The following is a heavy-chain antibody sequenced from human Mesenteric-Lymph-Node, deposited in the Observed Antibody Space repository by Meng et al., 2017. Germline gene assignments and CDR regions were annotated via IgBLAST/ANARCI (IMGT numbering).Heavy chain of an antibody. CDR1: GYTFTGYY. Sequence: ASVKVSCKASGYTFTGYYMHWVRQAPGQGLEWMGRINPNSGGTNYAQKFQGRVTITRNTSISTAYMELSSLRSEDTAVYYCARNGKWQWLVRWYYYYYGMDVWGQGTTVTVSS. V-gene: IGHV1-2*06. J-gene: IGHJ6*02. CDR2: INPNSGGT. D-gene: IGHD6-19*01. CDR3: ARNGKWQWLVRWYYYYYGMDV.